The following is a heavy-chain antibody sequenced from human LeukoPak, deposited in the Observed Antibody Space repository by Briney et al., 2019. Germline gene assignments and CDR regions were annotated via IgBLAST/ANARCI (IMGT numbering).Heavy chain of an antibody. CDR3: AKDWRGGHTFDQ. CDR2: VEADAKSE. D-gene: IGHD6-25*01. V-gene: IGHV3-7*01. Sequence: PGGSLRLSCAASGFSFTTRWMSWVRQAPGKGLEWVANVEADAKSEYYVDSVKGRFTISRDNAKNSLFLQMNNLRAEDTAVYYCAKDWRGGHTFDQWGHGTLVTVSS. CDR1: GFSFTTRW. J-gene: IGHJ4*01.